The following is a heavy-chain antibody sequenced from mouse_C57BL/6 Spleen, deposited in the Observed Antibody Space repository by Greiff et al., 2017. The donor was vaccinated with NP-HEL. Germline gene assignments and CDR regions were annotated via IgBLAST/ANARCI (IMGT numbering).Heavy chain of an antibody. CDR3: ARRDYPAFDV. D-gene: IGHD2-4*01. CDR1: GYTFTDYN. J-gene: IGHJ1*03. Sequence: EVQLQQSGPELVKPGASVKIPCKASGYTFTDYNMDWVKQSHGKSLEWIGDINPNNGGTIYNQKFKGKATLTVDKSSSTAYLGLRSLTSEDTAVYYCARRDYPAFDVWGTGTTVTVSS. V-gene: IGHV1-18*01. CDR2: INPNNGGT.